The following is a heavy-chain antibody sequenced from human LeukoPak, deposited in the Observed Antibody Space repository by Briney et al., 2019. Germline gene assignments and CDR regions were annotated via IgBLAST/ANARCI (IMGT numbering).Heavy chain of an antibody. J-gene: IGHJ3*02. CDR3: ARLITGTTTAFDI. D-gene: IGHD1-7*01. Sequence: SETLSLTCSVSGGSISGYYWTWIRQPAGKGLEWIGRVYTSGSTHYNPSLKTRLTMSVDTSKNQFSLKLSSVTAADTAVYYCARLITGTTTAFDIWGQGTMVTVS. CDR1: GGSISGYY. V-gene: IGHV4-4*07. CDR2: VYTSGST.